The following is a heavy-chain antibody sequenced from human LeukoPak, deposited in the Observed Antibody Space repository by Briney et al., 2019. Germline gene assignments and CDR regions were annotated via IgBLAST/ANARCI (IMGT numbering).Heavy chain of an antibody. D-gene: IGHD6-19*01. V-gene: IGHV4-39*01. J-gene: IGHJ4*02. CDR1: GGSIRSSSYY. CDR2: IYYSGST. Sequence: PSKTLSLTCTVSGGSIRSSSYYWGWIRQPPGKGLEWIGSIYYSGSTYYNASLKSRGTISVDTSKNQFSLKLNSVTAADTAVYFCARQVVAVAGTGYFDYWGQGTLVTVSS. CDR3: ARQVVAVAGTGYFDY.